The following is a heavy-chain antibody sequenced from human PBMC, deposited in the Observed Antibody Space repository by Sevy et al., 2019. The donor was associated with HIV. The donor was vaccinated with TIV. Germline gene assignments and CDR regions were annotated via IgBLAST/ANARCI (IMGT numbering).Heavy chain of an antibody. CDR3: ARAQDYYDSSGAYYFDY. V-gene: IGHV3-48*03. CDR2: ISSSGTTI. D-gene: IGHD3-22*01. Sequence: GGSLRLSCAASGFTFSSYEMNWVRQAPGKGLQWVSYISSSGTTIYYVDSVKGRFTISRDNAKNSLYLQMNSLRAEDTAIYYCARAQDYYDSSGAYYFDYWGQGALVTVSS. CDR1: GFTFSSYE. J-gene: IGHJ4*02.